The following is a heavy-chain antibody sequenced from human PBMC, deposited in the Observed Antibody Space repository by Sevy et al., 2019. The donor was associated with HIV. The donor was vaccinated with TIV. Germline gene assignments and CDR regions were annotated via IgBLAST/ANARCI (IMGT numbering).Heavy chain of an antibody. J-gene: IGHJ4*02. D-gene: IGHD3-22*01. CDR1: GYTFISYG. CDR2: ISTYNGNT. V-gene: IGHV1-18*01. CDR3: ARDPRTFSFDSSGYGHDY. Sequence: ASVKVSCKASGYTFISYGISWVRQAPGQGLEWMGWISTYNGNTNYAQKFQGRVTMTTETSTSTVYMELRSLRSDDAAMYYCARDPRTFSFDSSGYGHDYWGQGTLVTVSS.